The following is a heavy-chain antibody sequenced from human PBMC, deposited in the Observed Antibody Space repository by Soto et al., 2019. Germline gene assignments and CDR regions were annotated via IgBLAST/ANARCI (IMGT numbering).Heavy chain of an antibody. J-gene: IGHJ5*02. CDR1: GDSISNYY. CDR3: ARRRCVGVMCYERNWLDP. Sequence: QVQLQESGPGLVKPSETLSLTCTVSGDSISNYYWNWVRQPPGKGLEWIGYIPYTGSTNYNPSLTRRVTISMDTSKNQFSLTLTSVTAANTALYYCARRRCVGVMCYERNWLDPWGQGILVTVSS. CDR2: IPYTGST. D-gene: IGHD2-21*01. V-gene: IGHV4-59*08.